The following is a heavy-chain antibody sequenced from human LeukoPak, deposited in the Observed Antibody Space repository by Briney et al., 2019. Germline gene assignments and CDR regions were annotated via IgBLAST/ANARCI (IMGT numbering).Heavy chain of an antibody. Sequence: PSETLSLTCTVSGGSISSFYWNWIRQPPGKGLEWLGYIYYSGSSNYNPSLKSRITISVDTSKNQFSLNLSSVTAADTAVYYCARHRGYSSGLFEYWGQGTPVTVSS. V-gene: IGHV4-59*08. D-gene: IGHD6-19*01. J-gene: IGHJ4*02. CDR2: IYYSGSS. CDR1: GGSISSFY. CDR3: ARHRGYSSGLFEY.